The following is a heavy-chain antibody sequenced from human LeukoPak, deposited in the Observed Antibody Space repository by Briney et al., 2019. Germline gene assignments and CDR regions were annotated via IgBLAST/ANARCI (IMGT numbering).Heavy chain of an antibody. Sequence: ASVKVSCKASGYTFTSYGISWVRQAPGQGLEWMGRISAYNGNTNYAQKLQGRVTMTTDTSTSTAYMELRSLRSDDTAVYYCARDLVLSPSYCSSTSCYVPHFDYWGQGTLVTVSS. D-gene: IGHD2-2*01. CDR3: ARDLVLSPSYCSSTSCYVPHFDY. V-gene: IGHV1-18*04. CDR1: GYTFTSYG. J-gene: IGHJ4*02. CDR2: ISAYNGNT.